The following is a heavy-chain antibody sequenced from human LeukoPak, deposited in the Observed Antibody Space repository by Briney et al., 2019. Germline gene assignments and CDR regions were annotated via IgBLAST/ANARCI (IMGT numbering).Heavy chain of an antibody. J-gene: IGHJ4*02. CDR1: GFTYSGYA. V-gene: IGHV3-30*04. CDR3: AREYYYDSTGVDY. Sequence: GGSLRLSCAASGFTYSGYAMHWVRQAPGRGLEWVAVISYDGSNKYYADSVKGRFTISRDNSKNTLYLQMNSLRAEDTAVYYCAREYYYDSTGVDYWGQGTLVTVSS. D-gene: IGHD3-22*01. CDR2: ISYDGSNK.